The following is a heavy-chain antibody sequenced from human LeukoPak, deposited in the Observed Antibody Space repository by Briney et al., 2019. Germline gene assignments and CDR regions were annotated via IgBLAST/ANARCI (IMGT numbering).Heavy chain of an antibody. CDR1: GGSISSSSYY. CDR3: ARTGTTLEGGPPYH. D-gene: IGHD3-3*01. CDR2: IYYSGST. Sequence: PSETLSLTCTVSGGSISSSSYYWGWIRQPPGKGLEWIGSIYYSGSTYYNPSLKSRVTISVDTSKNQFSLKLSSVTAADTAVYYCARTGTTLEGGPPYHWGQGTLVTVSS. V-gene: IGHV4-39*01. J-gene: IGHJ5*02.